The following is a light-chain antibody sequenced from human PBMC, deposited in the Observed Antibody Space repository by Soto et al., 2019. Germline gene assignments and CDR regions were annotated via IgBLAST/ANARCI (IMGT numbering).Light chain of an antibody. V-gene: IGKV2-30*02. Sequence: DVVMTQSPLSLPGTLGQPASISCRSSQSLVHGDGNTYFNWLQQSPGQSPSRLIYKVSNRDSGVPDRFSGSGSGTDFTLKSSRVEAEDVGIYYCMPCTHYPYTFGKGTKLEIK. CDR3: MPCTHYPYT. J-gene: IGKJ2*01. CDR1: QSLVHGDGNTY. CDR2: KVS.